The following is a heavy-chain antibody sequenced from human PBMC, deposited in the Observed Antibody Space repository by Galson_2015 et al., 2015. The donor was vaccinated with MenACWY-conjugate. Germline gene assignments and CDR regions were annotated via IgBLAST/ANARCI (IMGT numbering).Heavy chain of an antibody. CDR1: GYSSTNYW. Sequence: QSGAEVKKPGESLKISCKGSGYSSTNYWIGWVRQMPGKGLEWMGLISPYDSNIRYSPPFQGQVTISADKSISTAYLQWSSLEASDTAMYYCARHPPGGRGMDVWGQGTTVTVSS. CDR2: ISPYDSNI. J-gene: IGHJ6*02. CDR3: ARHPPGGRGMDV. D-gene: IGHD1-26*01. V-gene: IGHV5-51*01.